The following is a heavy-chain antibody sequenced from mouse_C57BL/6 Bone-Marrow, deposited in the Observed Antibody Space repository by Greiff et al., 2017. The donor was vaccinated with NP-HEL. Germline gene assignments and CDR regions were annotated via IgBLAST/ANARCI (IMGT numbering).Heavy chain of an antibody. CDR2: IYPRSGNT. CDR3: ARGVYYDYDVGAMDY. Sequence: VQLQQSGAELARPGASVKLSCKASGYTFTSYGISWVKQRTGQGLEWIGEIYPRSGNTYYNEKFKGKATLTADKSSSTAYMELRSLTSEDSAVYFCARGVYYDYDVGAMDYWGQGTSVTVSS. J-gene: IGHJ4*01. D-gene: IGHD2-4*01. V-gene: IGHV1-81*01. CDR1: GYTFTSYG.